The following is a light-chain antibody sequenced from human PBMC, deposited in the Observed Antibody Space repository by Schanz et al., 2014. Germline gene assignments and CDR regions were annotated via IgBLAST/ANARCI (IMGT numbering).Light chain of an antibody. Sequence: AVVTQEPSLTVSPGGTVTLTCASSTGTVTSNYYTPRFQQPPFPSPRALIYDTINNHSWTPARFSGSLLGGKAALTLSGVQPEDEAEYYCLLYYGGAQLWVFGGGTKVTVL. CDR1: TGTVTSNYY. CDR3: LLYYGGAQLWV. CDR2: DTI. J-gene: IGLJ3*02. V-gene: IGLV7-43*01.